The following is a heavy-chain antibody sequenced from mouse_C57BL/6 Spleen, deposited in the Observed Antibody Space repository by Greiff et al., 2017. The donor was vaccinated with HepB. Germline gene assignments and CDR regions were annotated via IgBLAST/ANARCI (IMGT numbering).Heavy chain of an antibody. CDR3: ARRIDYDGVDY. CDR1: GFTFSSYG. V-gene: IGHV5-6*02. J-gene: IGHJ2*01. D-gene: IGHD2-4*01. Sequence: DVMLVESGGDLVKPGGSLKLSCAASGFTFSSYGMSWVRQTPDKRLEWVATISSGGSYTYYPDSVKGRFTISRDNAKNTLYLQMSSLKSEDTAMYYCARRIDYDGVDYWGQGTTLTVSS. CDR2: ISSGGSYT.